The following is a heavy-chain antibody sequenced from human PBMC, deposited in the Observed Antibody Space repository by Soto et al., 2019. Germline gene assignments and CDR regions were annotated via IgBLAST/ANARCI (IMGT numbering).Heavy chain of an antibody. CDR2: IYYSGST. V-gene: IGHV4-59*01. Sequence: TLSLTCTVSGGSISSYLWSWIRQPPGKGLEWIGYIYYSGSTNYNPSLKSRVTMSVDMSKKEFSLSLSSVTAADTAVYYCARGMTASGTGPPYNWLDPWGQGTLVTVSS. CDR1: GGSISSYL. J-gene: IGHJ5*02. CDR3: ARGMTASGTGPPYNWLDP. D-gene: IGHD6-13*01.